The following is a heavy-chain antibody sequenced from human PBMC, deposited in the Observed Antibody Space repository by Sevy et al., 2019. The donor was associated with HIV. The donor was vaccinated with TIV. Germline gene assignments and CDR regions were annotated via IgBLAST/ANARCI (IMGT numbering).Heavy chain of an antibody. CDR3: AGVATTSFYYYYYMDV. CDR1: GYSISSGYY. V-gene: IGHV4-38-2*01. J-gene: IGHJ6*03. CDR2: IYHTETT. Sequence: SETLSLTCAVSGYSISSGYYWAWIRQPPGKGLEWIGRIYHTETTYYNPSLKSRVSISIDTSKNQFSLRLNSVTAADTAMYYCAGVATTSFYYYYYMDVWGKGTTVTVSS. D-gene: IGHD4-17*01.